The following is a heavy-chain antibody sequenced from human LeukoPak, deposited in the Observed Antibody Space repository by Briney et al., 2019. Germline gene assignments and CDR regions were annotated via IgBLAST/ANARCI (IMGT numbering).Heavy chain of an antibody. CDR2: IYYSGST. CDR1: GGSISSSSYY. Sequence: KPSETLSLTCTVSGGSISSSSYYWGWIRQPPGKGLEWIGSIYYSGSTYYNPSLKSRVTISVDTSKNQFSLKLSSVTAADTAVYYCARGYDSSGYYPGYYFDYWGQGTLVTVSS. V-gene: IGHV4-39*01. CDR3: ARGYDSSGYYPGYYFDY. J-gene: IGHJ4*02. D-gene: IGHD3-22*01.